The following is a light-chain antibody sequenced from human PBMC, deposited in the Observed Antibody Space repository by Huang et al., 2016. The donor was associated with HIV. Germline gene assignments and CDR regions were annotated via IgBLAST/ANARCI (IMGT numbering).Light chain of an antibody. CDR2: WAS. Sequence: DIVLTQSPDSLAVSLGERATINCKSSQSVLYSSNNKEYLAWYQQKPGQSPKLLIYWASTRESGVPDRFSGSGSGTDFTLTFSDLQAGDVAVYYCQQYYNIPWTFGQGTKVEIK. J-gene: IGKJ1*01. CDR3: QQYYNIPWT. CDR1: QSVLYSSNNKEY. V-gene: IGKV4-1*01.